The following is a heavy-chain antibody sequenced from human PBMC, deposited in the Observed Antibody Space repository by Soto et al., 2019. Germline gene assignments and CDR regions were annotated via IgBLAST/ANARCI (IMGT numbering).Heavy chain of an antibody. Sequence: QVQLVQSGAEVKKPGSSVKVSCKASGGTFSSYAISWVRQAPGQGLEWMGGIIPIFGTANYAQKFQGRVTITADESTSTAYMELSSLRSEDTAVYYCARRGSGRYVDWLPVDYWGQGTLVTVSS. D-gene: IGHD3-9*01. V-gene: IGHV1-69*01. CDR1: GGTFSSYA. CDR3: ARRGSGRYVDWLPVDY. J-gene: IGHJ4*02. CDR2: IIPIFGTA.